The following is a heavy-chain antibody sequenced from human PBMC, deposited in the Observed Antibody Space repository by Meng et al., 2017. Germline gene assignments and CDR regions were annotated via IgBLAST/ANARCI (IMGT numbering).Heavy chain of an antibody. CDR2: ISGSGGST. J-gene: IGHJ6*02. CDR1: GFTFSSYA. D-gene: IGHD4-17*01. Sequence: GGSLRLSCAASGFTFSSYAMSWVRQAPGKGLEWVSAISGSGGSTYYADSVKSRFTISRDNSKNTLYLQMNSPRAEDTAVYYCAKEPTVTTFYYYYGMDVWGQGTTVTVSS. CDR3: AKEPTVTTFYYYYGMDV. V-gene: IGHV3-23*01.